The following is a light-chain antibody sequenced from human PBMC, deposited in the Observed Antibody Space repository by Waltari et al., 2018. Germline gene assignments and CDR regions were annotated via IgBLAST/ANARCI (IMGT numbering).Light chain of an antibody. CDR1: QSVSSY. J-gene: IGKJ4*01. Sequence: EIVLTQSPATLSLSPGERATLSCRASQSVSSYLAWYQQKPGQAPRLLIYDASNRATGIPARFSGSGSGTDFTLTISSLEPEDFAVYYCQQRSNWPYLTFGGGTKMEIK. CDR2: DAS. V-gene: IGKV3-11*01. CDR3: QQRSNWPYLT.